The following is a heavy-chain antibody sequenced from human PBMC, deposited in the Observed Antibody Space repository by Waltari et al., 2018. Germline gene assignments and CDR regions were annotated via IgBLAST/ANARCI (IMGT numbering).Heavy chain of an antibody. CDR2: ISGDGRIT. D-gene: IGHD2-15*01. J-gene: IGHJ4*02. Sequence: EVQLVESGGGLVQPGGSLRLSCAASGFTFSNYWMHWVRQVPGKGLVWVSRISGDGRITHYADSVKGRFTISRDNAENTLYLQMNSLTVEDTAVYYCARNCRDYWGQGTLVTVSS. CDR1: GFTFSNYW. CDR3: ARNCRDY. V-gene: IGHV3-74*01.